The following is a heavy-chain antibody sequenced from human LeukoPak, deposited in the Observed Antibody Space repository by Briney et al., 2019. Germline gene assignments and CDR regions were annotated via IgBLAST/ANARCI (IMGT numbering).Heavy chain of an antibody. D-gene: IGHD6-19*01. Sequence: AGRSLRLSCAASGFTFSSYSMNWVRQAPGKGLEWVSSISSSSSYIYYADSVKGRFTISRDNAKNSLYLQMNSLRAEDTAVYYCATPGRRYSSGWYNWFDPWGQGTLVTVSS. V-gene: IGHV3-21*01. J-gene: IGHJ5*02. CDR2: ISSSSSYI. CDR3: ATPGRRYSSGWYNWFDP. CDR1: GFTFSSYS.